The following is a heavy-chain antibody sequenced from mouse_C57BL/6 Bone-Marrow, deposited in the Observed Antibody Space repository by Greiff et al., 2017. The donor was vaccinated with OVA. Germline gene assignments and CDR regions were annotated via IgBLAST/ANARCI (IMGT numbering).Heavy chain of an antibody. D-gene: IGHD2-3*01. CDR3: TRWLLMGYAMDY. V-gene: IGHV1-15*01. Sequence: QVQLQQSGAELVRPGASVTLSCKASGYTFTDYEMHWVKQTPVHGLEWIGAIDPETGGTAYNQKFKGKAILTADKSSSTAYMELRSLTSEDSAVYDCTRWLLMGYAMDYWGQGTSVTVSS. CDR1: GYTFTDYE. CDR2: IDPETGGT. J-gene: IGHJ4*01.